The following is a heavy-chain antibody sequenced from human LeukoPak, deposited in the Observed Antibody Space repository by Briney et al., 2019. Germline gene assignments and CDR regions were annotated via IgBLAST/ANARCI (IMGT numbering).Heavy chain of an antibody. CDR1: GFTFSSYG. J-gene: IGHJ4*02. CDR2: IWYDGSKK. D-gene: IGHD1-20*01. V-gene: IGHV3-33*01. CDR3: ARDFNWNDGDY. Sequence: PGGSLRLSCAASGFTFSSYGLLWVRQAPGKGLEWVAVIWYDGSKKYYADSVKGRLTISRDNSKNTLYLQMNSLRAEDTAVYYCARDFNWNDGDYWGQGTLVTVSS.